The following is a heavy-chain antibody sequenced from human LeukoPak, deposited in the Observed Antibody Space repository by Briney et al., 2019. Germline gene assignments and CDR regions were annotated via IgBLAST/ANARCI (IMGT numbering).Heavy chain of an antibody. V-gene: IGHV3-30*02. CDR1: GFTFTDYS. CDR2: IRYDGSNK. J-gene: IGHJ4*02. CDR3: ALIAVAGTSNFDY. D-gene: IGHD6-19*01. Sequence: GGSLRLSCAAAGFTFTDYSMNWVRQAPGKGLEWVAFIRYDGSNKYYADSVKGRFTISRDNAKNSLYLHMNSLRAEDTALYYCALIAVAGTSNFDYWGQGTLVTVSS.